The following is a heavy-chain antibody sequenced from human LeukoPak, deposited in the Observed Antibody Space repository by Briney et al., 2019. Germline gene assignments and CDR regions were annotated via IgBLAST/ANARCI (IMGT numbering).Heavy chain of an antibody. J-gene: IGHJ6*03. Sequence: GGSLRLSCGASGFTFSSYGMHWVRQAPGKGLEWVAFIRYDGSNKYYADSVKGRFTISRDNSKNTLYLQMNSLRAEDTAVYYCAKDGGGYYPSYYYYMDVWGKGTTVTISS. V-gene: IGHV3-30*02. CDR3: AKDGGGYYPSYYYYMDV. D-gene: IGHD3-22*01. CDR2: IRYDGSNK. CDR1: GFTFSSYG.